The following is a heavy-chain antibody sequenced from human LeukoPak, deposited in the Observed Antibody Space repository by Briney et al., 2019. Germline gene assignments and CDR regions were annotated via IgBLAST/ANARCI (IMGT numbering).Heavy chain of an antibody. CDR3: AKDLARYCSSTSCYS. Sequence: PGGSLRLSCAASGFTFSSYGMHWVRQAPGKGLEWVAFIRYDGSNKYCADSVKGRFTISRDNSKNTLYLQMNSLRAEDTAVYYCAKDLARYCSSTSCYSWGQGTLVTVSS. D-gene: IGHD2-2*01. CDR2: IRYDGSNK. J-gene: IGHJ4*02. CDR1: GFTFSSYG. V-gene: IGHV3-30*02.